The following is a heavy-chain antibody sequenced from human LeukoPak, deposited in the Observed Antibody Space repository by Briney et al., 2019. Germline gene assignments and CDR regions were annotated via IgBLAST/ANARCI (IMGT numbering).Heavy chain of an antibody. V-gene: IGHV4-31*03. D-gene: IGHD4-11*01. CDR1: GGYISSGSGY. J-gene: IGHJ3*02. CDR2: IYYNGNT. Sequence: SQTLSLTCTVSGGYISSGSGYWSWIRQHAGRGLEWIGYIYYNGNTYYNPSLKSRVTILVDTSKNQFSLKLSSVTPADTAVYFCASDTVSHVFDIWGQGAMVTVSS. CDR3: ASDTVSHVFDI.